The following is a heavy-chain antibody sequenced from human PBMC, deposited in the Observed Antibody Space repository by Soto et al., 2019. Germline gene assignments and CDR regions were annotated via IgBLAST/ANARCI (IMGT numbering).Heavy chain of an antibody. Sequence: EVQLVESGGGLVQPGRSLRLSCVASEFTFEDYAMHWVRQAPGKGLEWVSGISWNSGTLVYADSVKGRFIISRDNAKNFLFLQMNSLRAEDTALYFCAKGRTRPLQLGSFGDNAFDVWGQGTMVTVSS. CDR2: ISWNSGTL. CDR3: AKGRTRPLQLGSFGDNAFDV. J-gene: IGHJ3*01. CDR1: EFTFEDYA. V-gene: IGHV3-9*01. D-gene: IGHD3-10*01.